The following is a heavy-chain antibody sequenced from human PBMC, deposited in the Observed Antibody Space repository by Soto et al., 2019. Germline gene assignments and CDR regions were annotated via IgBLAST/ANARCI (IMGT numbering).Heavy chain of an antibody. D-gene: IGHD2-8*01. J-gene: IGHJ4*02. CDR2: INHSGST. Sequence: XETLSLTCAVDGWSFSGYYWSWIRQPPGKGLEWIGEINHSGSTNYNPSLKSRVTISVDTSKNQFSLKMTSVTAADRAMYFCARYNSYAIDYWGRGTLVTVPQ. V-gene: IGHV4-34*01. CDR3: ARYNSYAIDY. CDR1: GWSFSGYY.